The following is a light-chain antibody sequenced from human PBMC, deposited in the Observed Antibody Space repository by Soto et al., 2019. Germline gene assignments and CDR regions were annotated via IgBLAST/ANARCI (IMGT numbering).Light chain of an antibody. CDR3: QQGYTTPYT. CDR1: QSISSY. J-gene: IGKJ2*01. Sequence: DIQMTQSPSSLSASVGDRVTITCRASQSISSYLNWYQQKPGKAPKLLIYSASSLQSGVPPRFSGSGSGTDFILTISGLQHEDFATYYCQQGYTTPYTFGQGTQLEI. CDR2: SAS. V-gene: IGKV1-39*01.